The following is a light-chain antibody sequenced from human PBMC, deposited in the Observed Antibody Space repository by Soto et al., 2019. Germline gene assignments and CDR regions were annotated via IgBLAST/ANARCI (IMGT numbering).Light chain of an antibody. CDR2: GAS. Sequence: EIVMTQSPATLSVSPGERATLSCRASQSVSSNLAWYQQKPCQAPRLLIYGASTRATGIPARFSGSGSGTEFTLTISSLQSEDFAVYYCQQYNNWPPWTLGQGTKVEIK. CDR1: QSVSSN. V-gene: IGKV3-15*01. J-gene: IGKJ1*01. CDR3: QQYNNWPPWT.